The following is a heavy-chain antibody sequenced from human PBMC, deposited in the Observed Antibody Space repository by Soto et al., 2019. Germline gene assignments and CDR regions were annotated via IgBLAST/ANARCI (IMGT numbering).Heavy chain of an antibody. CDR1: GGSISSSNW. CDR2: IYHSGST. Sequence: SETLSLTCAVSGGSISSSNWWSWVRQPPGKGLEWMGEIYHSGSTNYNPSLKSRVTISVYKSKNQFSLKLSSVTAADTAVYYCAAFMYYYDSSGLNWFDPWGQGTLVTVSS. V-gene: IGHV4-4*02. J-gene: IGHJ5*02. D-gene: IGHD3-22*01. CDR3: AAFMYYYDSSGLNWFDP.